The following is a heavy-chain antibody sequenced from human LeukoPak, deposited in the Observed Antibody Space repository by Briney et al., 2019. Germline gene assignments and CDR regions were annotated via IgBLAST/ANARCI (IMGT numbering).Heavy chain of an antibody. V-gene: IGHV4-34*01. CDR2: INHSGST. CDR1: GGSFSGYY. Sequence: NPSETLSLTCAVYGGSFSGYYWSWIRQPPGKGLEWIGEINHSGSTNYNPSLKSRVTISVDTSKNQFSLKLSSVTAADTAVYYCACTLHNWFDPWGQGTLVTVSS. D-gene: IGHD2-8*01. J-gene: IGHJ5*02. CDR3: ACTLHNWFDP.